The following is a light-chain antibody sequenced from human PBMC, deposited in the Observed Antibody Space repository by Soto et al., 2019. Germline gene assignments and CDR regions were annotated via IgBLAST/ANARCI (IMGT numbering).Light chain of an antibody. CDR2: DVT. Sequence: QSVLTQSPSASGSPGQSVTISCTGTSSDIGGYNSVSWYQQHPGKAPKVMIYDVTKRPPGVPDRFSGSKSGNTASLTVSALQAEDEADYYCQSYDRSLSSPIFGGGTKVTVL. J-gene: IGLJ2*01. CDR1: SSDIGGYNS. V-gene: IGLV2-8*01. CDR3: QSYDRSLSSPI.